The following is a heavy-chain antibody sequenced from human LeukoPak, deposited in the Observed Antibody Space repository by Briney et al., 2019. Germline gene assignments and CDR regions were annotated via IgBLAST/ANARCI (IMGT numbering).Heavy chain of an antibody. J-gene: IGHJ4*02. V-gene: IGHV3-11*01. CDR2: ISSSGSTI. D-gene: IGHD3-16*01. CDR3: ARAAGGSIMIIDY. CDR1: GFTFSDYY. Sequence: GGSLRLSCAASGFTFSDYYMSWIRKAPGKGLEWVSYISSSGSTISYADSVKGRFTISRDNAKNSLYLQMNSLRAEDTAVYYCARAAGGSIMIIDYWGQGTLVTVSS.